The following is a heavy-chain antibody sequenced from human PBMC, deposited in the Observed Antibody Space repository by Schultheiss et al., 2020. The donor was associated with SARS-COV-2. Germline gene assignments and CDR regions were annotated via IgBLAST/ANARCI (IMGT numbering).Heavy chain of an antibody. CDR2: ISYDGSNK. Sequence: GGSLRLSCAASGFTFSSYAMHWVRQAPGKGLEWVAVISYDGSNKYYADSVKGRFTISRDNSKNTLYLQMNSLRAEDTAVYYCARVSSPETYYYYYYMDVWGKGTTVTVSS. V-gene: IGHV3-30-3*01. CDR1: GFTFSSYA. CDR3: ARVSSPETYYYYYYMDV. J-gene: IGHJ6*03. D-gene: IGHD2-15*01.